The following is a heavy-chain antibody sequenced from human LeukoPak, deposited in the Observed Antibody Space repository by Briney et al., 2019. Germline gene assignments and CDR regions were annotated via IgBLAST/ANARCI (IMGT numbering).Heavy chain of an antibody. V-gene: IGHV3-21*01. CDR1: GFTFSSYA. J-gene: IGHJ4*02. CDR2: ISSSSSYI. D-gene: IGHD5-18*01. CDR3: ARDPGHSYGYSFDY. Sequence: PGGSLRLSCAASGFTFSSYAMSWVRQAPGKGPEWVSSISSSSSYIYYADSVKGRFTISRDNAKNSLYLQMNSLRAEDTAVYYCARDPGHSYGYSFDYWGQGTLVTVSS.